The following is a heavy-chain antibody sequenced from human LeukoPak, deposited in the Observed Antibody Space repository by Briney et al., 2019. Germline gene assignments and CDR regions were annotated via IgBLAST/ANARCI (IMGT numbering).Heavy chain of an antibody. Sequence: GGSLRLSCAASGFTFSSYAMSWVRQAPGKGLEWVSGITIGGNTYYADSVKGRFTISRDNSKNTLYLQMNSLRAEDTAVYYCAKDGYETGYFDYWGQGTLVTVSS. CDR2: ITIGGNT. CDR1: GFTFSSYA. J-gene: IGHJ4*02. CDR3: AKDGYETGYFDY. D-gene: IGHD1-14*01. V-gene: IGHV3-23*01.